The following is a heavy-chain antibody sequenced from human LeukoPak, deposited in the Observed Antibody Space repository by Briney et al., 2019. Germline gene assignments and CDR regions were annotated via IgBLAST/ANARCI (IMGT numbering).Heavy chain of an antibody. Sequence: SETLSLTCTVSGGSISSGSYYWSWIRPPAGKGLEWIGRIYTSGSTNYNPSLKSRVTISVDTSKNQFSLKLSSVTAADTAVYYCARDMITFGGVIGYDYWGQGTLVTVSS. CDR3: ARDMITFGGVIGYDY. D-gene: IGHD3-16*02. V-gene: IGHV4-61*02. CDR1: GGSISSGSYY. J-gene: IGHJ4*02. CDR2: IYTSGST.